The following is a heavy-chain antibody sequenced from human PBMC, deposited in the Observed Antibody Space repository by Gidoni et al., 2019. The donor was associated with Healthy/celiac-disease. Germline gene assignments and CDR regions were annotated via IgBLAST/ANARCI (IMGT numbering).Heavy chain of an antibody. V-gene: IGHV4-30-4*01. D-gene: IGHD3-10*01. CDR2: IYYSGST. CDR1: GGSISSGGYY. J-gene: IGHJ4*02. Sequence: QVQLQESGPGLVKPSQTLSLTCAVSGGSISSGGYYWSWIRQPPGKGLEWIGYIYYSGSTYYNPSLKSRVTISVDTSKNQFSLKLSSVTAADTAVYYCASRTGSGSYYPRRGYYFDYWGQGTLVTVSS. CDR3: ASRTGSGSYYPRRGYYFDY.